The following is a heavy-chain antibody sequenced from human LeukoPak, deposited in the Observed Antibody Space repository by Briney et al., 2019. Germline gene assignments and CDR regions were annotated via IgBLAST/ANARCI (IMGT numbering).Heavy chain of an antibody. J-gene: IGHJ4*02. V-gene: IGHV3-9*01. Sequence: PGGSLRLSCAASGFTFDDYAMHWVRQAPGKGLEWVSGISWNSGSIGYADSVKGRFTISRDNAKNSLYLQMNSLRAEDTAVYFCTVGNWGLDYWGQGTLVTVSS. CDR1: GFTFDDYA. CDR2: ISWNSGSI. CDR3: TVGNWGLDY. D-gene: IGHD7-27*01.